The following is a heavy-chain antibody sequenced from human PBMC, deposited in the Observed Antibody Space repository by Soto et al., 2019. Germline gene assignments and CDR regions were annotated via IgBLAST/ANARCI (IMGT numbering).Heavy chain of an antibody. CDR1: GFTFSSYE. CDR2: ISSSGSTI. D-gene: IGHD3-10*01. CDR3: ARESPRIFG. V-gene: IGHV3-48*03. J-gene: IGHJ4*02. Sequence: PGGSLRLSCAASGFTFSSYEMNWVRQAPGKGLEWISYISSSGSTIYYADSVKGRFTISRDNAKNSLYLQMNSLRAEDTAVYYCARESPRIFGWGQGTLVTVSS.